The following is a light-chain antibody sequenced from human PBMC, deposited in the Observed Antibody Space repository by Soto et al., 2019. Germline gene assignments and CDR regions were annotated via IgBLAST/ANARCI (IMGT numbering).Light chain of an antibody. J-gene: IGKJ2*01. CDR3: QQYNSYSYT. CDR2: DAS. CDR1: QSISSW. Sequence: DIQMTQSPSTLSASVGDRVTITCRASQSISSWLAWYQQKPGKAPKLLIYDASNLESGVPSSFSGSGSGTEFTLTISSLQPDDFATYYCQQYNSYSYTFGQGTKLEIK. V-gene: IGKV1-5*01.